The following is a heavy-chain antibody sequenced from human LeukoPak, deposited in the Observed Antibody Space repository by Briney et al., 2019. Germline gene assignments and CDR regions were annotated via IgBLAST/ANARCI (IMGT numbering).Heavy chain of an antibody. CDR2: INTNSGGT. D-gene: IGHD3-3*01. Sequence: ASVKVSCKASGYTFTCYYMHWVRQAPGQGLEWMGWINTNSGGTNYAQKFQGRVTMTRDTSISTAYMELSRLKSDDTAVYYCARGGYYDLWSGYQRGGYYYYGMDVWGQGTTVTVSS. CDR3: ARGGYYDLWSGYQRGGYYYYGMDV. CDR1: GYTFTCYY. V-gene: IGHV1-2*02. J-gene: IGHJ6*02.